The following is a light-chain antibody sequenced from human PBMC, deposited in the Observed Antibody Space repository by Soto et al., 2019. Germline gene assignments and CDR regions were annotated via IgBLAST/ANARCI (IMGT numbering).Light chain of an antibody. CDR1: SSDIGAYDY. Sequence: QSFLTQPASVSGSPGQSITISCTGTSSDIGAYDYVSWFQQHPDKAPKLMISEVTNRPSGVSDRFSGSKSGNAASLTISGLQAEDEAYYFCFSFTTAHTHISGTGTKVTVL. CDR3: FSFTTAHTHI. V-gene: IGLV2-14*01. J-gene: IGLJ1*01. CDR2: EVT.